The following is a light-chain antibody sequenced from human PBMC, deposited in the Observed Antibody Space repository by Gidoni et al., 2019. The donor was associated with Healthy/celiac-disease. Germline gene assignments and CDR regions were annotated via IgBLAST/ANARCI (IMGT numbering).Light chain of an antibody. V-gene: IGKV1-39*01. CDR1: QSISSY. CDR3: QQSYSTPWT. Sequence: DIQMTQSPSSLSASVVDRVTITCRASQSISSYLNWYQQKPGKAPKLLIYAASSLQSGVPSRFSGSGSGTDFTLTISSLQPEDFATYYCQQSYSTPWTFGXGTKVEIK. CDR2: AAS. J-gene: IGKJ1*01.